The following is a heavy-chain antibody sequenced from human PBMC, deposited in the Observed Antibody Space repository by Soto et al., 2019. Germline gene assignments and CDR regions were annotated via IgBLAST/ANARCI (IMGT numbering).Heavy chain of an antibody. CDR2: IYWDDDK. J-gene: IGHJ4*02. CDR3: VHLLPGGRFDS. Sequence: QITLKESGPSLVKPTETLTLTCTFSGFSPSSSGVGVAWIRPPPGKPLEWLALIYWDDDKYTSPSLKSRLTLTKDTSKNLVVLLMTNMDPVDTATYFCVHLLPGGRFDSWGQGTLVTVSS. V-gene: IGHV2-5*02. CDR1: GFSPSSSGVG. D-gene: IGHD2-8*02.